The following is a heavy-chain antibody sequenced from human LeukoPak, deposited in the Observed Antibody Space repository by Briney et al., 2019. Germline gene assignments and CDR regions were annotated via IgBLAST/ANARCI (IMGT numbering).Heavy chain of an antibody. V-gene: IGHV3-33*06. D-gene: IGHD6-13*01. CDR2: IWYDGSNK. J-gene: IGHJ4*02. Sequence: GGSLRLSCAASGFTFSSYGMHWVRQAPGKGLEWVAVIWYDGSNKYCADSVKGRFTISRDNSKNTLYLQMNSLRAEDTAVYYCAKDGGSSCPDYWGQGTLVTVSS. CDR1: GFTFSSYG. CDR3: AKDGGSSCPDY.